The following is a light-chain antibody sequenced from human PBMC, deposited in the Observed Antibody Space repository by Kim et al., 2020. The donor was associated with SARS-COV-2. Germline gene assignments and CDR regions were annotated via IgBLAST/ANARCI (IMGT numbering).Light chain of an antibody. V-gene: IGLV2-11*01. Sequence: QSVTIACTGTSSDVGGYNYVSWYQQHPGKAPKRMIYDVSKRPSGVPDRFSGSKSGNTASLTISGLQAEDEADYYCCSYAGSYTVVFGGGTQLTVL. CDR1: SSDVGGYNY. CDR2: DVS. J-gene: IGLJ2*01. CDR3: CSYAGSYTVV.